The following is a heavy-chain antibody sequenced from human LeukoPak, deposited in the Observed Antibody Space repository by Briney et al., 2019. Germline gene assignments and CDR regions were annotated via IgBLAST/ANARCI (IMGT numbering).Heavy chain of an antibody. CDR2: IYYSGST. Sequence: SKTLSLTCTVSGGSISSHYWSWIRQPPGKGLEWIGYIYYSGSTNYNPSLKSRVTISVDTSKNQFSLKLSSVTAADTAVYYCARYYGSGSFDYWGQGTLVTVSS. CDR1: GGSISSHY. CDR3: ARYYGSGSFDY. V-gene: IGHV4-59*11. D-gene: IGHD3-10*01. J-gene: IGHJ4*02.